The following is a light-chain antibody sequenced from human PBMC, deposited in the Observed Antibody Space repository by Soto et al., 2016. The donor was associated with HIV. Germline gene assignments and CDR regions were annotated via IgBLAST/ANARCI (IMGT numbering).Light chain of an antibody. V-gene: IGKV1-5*03. CDR3: QQSQSHT. CDR2: KAS. CDR1: QSISSW. J-gene: IGKJ2*01. Sequence: DIQMAQSPSTLSASIGDRVTITCRASQSISSWLAWYQQKPGKAPKLLIYKASNLESGVPSRFSGSGSGTEFTLTISSLQPDDFATYYCQQSQSHTFGQGTKLEIK.